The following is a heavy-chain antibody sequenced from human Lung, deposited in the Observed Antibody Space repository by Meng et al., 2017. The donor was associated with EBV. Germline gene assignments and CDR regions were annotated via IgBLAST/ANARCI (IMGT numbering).Heavy chain of an antibody. CDR3: ARPFPSIHSPRLDPFGD. CDR2: VHYSGST. D-gene: IGHD6-19*01. J-gene: IGHJ4*02. V-gene: IGHV4-39*01. Sequence: LPLQGAGPAQVKSSDPPSLTCPGSGSSLSSFCYWGWIRQPPGRGLEWIGSVHYSGSTYYSPSLKSRITVSVDTSKNQFSLRLTSVTAADTAVYYCARPFPSIHSPRLDPFGDWGQGTLVTVSS. CDR1: GSSLSSFCY.